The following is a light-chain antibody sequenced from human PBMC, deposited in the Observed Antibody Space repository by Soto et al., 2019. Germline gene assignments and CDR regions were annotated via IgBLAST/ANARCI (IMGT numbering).Light chain of an antibody. CDR2: AVT. CDR3: SEHTTSPTL. J-gene: IGLJ1*01. Sequence: QCALTQPASVSGSPGQSITISCTGTSSGVGGYNYVSWYQQHPGKAPKLMIYAVTDRPSGVSSRFSGSKSGNTASLTISGLQAYYEAYYYRSEHTTSPTLFGTGT. CDR1: SSGVGGYNY. V-gene: IGLV2-14*01.